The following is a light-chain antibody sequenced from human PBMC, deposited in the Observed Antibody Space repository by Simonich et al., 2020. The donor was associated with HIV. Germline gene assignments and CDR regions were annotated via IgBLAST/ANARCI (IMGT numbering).Light chain of an antibody. Sequence: DIQMTQSTSSRSASVGDRVTITCRASQGISNSLAWSQQKPGKAPKLLLYAASRLESGVPSRFSGSGSGTAYTLTISSLQPKDFATYYCQQYYSTRTFGQGTKVEIK. CDR1: QGISNS. CDR2: AAS. V-gene: IGKV1-NL1*01. J-gene: IGKJ1*01. CDR3: QQYYSTRT.